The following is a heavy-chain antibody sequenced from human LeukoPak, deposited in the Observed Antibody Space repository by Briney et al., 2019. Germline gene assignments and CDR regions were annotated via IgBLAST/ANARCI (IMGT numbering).Heavy chain of an antibody. CDR2: TYYRSKWYN. Sequence: SQTLSLTCAISGDSVSSNSAAWNWIRQSPSRGLEWLGRTYYRSKWYNDYAVSVKSRITINPDTSKNQFSLQLNSVTPEDTAVYYCARDYDSSGYYLNWFDPWGQGTLVTVSS. CDR3: ARDYDSSGYYLNWFDP. CDR1: GDSVSSNSAA. D-gene: IGHD3-22*01. V-gene: IGHV6-1*01. J-gene: IGHJ5*02.